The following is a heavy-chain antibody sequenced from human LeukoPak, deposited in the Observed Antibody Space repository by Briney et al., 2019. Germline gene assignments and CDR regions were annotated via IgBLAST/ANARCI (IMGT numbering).Heavy chain of an antibody. Sequence: PGGSLRLSCAASGFTFSGYAMSWVRQAPGKGLEWVSAISGSGGSTYYADSVKGRFTISRDNSKNTLYLQMNSLRAEDAAVYYCAASQALRFLEWFPEGDYWGQGTLATVSS. V-gene: IGHV3-23*01. D-gene: IGHD3-3*01. J-gene: IGHJ4*02. CDR2: ISGSGGST. CDR3: AASQALRFLEWFPEGDY. CDR1: GFTFSGYA.